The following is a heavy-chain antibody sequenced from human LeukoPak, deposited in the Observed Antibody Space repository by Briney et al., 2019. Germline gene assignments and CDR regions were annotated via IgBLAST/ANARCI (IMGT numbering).Heavy chain of an antibody. CDR3: AKEEGVEMATITDY. CDR1: GFTFSSYG. Sequence: GRSLRLSCAASGFTFSSYGLQWVRQAPGKGLEWVAVISDDGSNKYYADSVKGRFTISRDNSKNTLYLQMNSLRAEDTAVYYCAKEEGVEMATITDYWGQGTLVTVSS. D-gene: IGHD5-24*01. V-gene: IGHV3-30*18. J-gene: IGHJ4*02. CDR2: ISDDGSNK.